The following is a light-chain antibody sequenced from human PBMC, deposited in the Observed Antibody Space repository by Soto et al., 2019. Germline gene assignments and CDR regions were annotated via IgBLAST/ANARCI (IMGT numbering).Light chain of an antibody. V-gene: IGKV3-11*01. CDR3: HQRQSWPRT. CDR1: QSVSSN. Sequence: IVWAQSPGTLSLYPGERATLSCRASQSVSSNLAWYQQKPGQAPRLLIYGASTRATGIPARFSASGTGTDFTLTISDVQPEDFAVYYCHQRQSWPRTFGQGTKVDIK. J-gene: IGKJ1*01. CDR2: GAS.